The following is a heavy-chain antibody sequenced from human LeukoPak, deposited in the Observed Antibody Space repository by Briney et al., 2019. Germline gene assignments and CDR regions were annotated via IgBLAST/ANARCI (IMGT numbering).Heavy chain of an antibody. Sequence: PGGSLRLSCAASGFTFSSYGXXXXXXAXXXXXXXXXXXXXDGSNKYYADSVKGRXTISXDNSKNTLYLQMNSLRAEDTAVYYCARDRSLFSTTVVTPDAYWGQGTLVTVSS. D-gene: IGHD4-23*01. CDR2: XXXDGSNK. J-gene: IGHJ4*02. V-gene: IGHV3-33*01. CDR1: GFTFSSYG. CDR3: ARDRSLFSTTVVTPDAY.